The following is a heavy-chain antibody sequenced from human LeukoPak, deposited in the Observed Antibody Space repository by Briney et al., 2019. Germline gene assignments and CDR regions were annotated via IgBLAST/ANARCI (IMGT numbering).Heavy chain of an antibody. CDR3: AKDYYFDY. V-gene: IGHV3-30*18. CDR1: GFTFSSYG. CDR2: ISYDGSNR. J-gene: IGHJ4*02. Sequence: GGSLRLSCAASGFTFSSYGMHWVRQAPGKGLEWVAVISYDGSNRYYADSVKGRFTISRDNSKNTLYLRMSSLRAEDTAVYYCAKDYYFDYWGQGTLVTVSS.